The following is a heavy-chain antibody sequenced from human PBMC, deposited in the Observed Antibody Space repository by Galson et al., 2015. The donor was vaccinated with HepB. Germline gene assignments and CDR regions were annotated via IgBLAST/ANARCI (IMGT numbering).Heavy chain of an antibody. J-gene: IGHJ4*02. Sequence: SLRLSCAASGFTFSSYAMHWVRQAPGKGLEWVAVISYDGSNKYYADSVKGRFTISRDNSKNTLYLQMNSLRAEDTAVYYCMGDRRYWGQGTLVTVSS. CDR2: ISYDGSNK. CDR3: MGDRRY. V-gene: IGHV3-30*04. CDR1: GFTFSSYA. D-gene: IGHD3-16*01.